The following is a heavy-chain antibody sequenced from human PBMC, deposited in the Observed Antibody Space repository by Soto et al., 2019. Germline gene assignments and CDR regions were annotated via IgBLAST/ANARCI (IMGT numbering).Heavy chain of an antibody. D-gene: IGHD2-2*02. CDR1: GGSFSGYY. CDR3: ARGVHCSSTSCYTYSSSSIRWRANWFDP. Sequence: SETLSLTCAVYGGSFSGYYWSWIRQPPGKGLEWIGEINHSGSTDYNPSLKSRVTISVDTSKNQFSLKLSSVTAADTAVYYCARGVHCSSTSCYTYSSSSIRWRANWFDPWGQGPLVTLSS. J-gene: IGHJ5*02. CDR2: INHSGST. V-gene: IGHV4-34*01.